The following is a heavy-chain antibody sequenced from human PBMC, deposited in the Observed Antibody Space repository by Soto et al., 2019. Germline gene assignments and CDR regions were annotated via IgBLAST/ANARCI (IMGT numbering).Heavy chain of an antibody. V-gene: IGHV4-30-2*01. Sequence: PSETLSLTCAVSGGSISSGGYSWSWIRQPPGKGLEWIGYIYHSRSTYYNPSLKSRVTISVDRSKNQFSLKLSSVTAADTAVYYCARGRGYCSSTSCYEGYYGMDVWGQGTTVTVSS. CDR3: ARGRGYCSSTSCYEGYYGMDV. J-gene: IGHJ6*02. CDR1: GGSISSGGYS. D-gene: IGHD2-2*01. CDR2: IYHSRST.